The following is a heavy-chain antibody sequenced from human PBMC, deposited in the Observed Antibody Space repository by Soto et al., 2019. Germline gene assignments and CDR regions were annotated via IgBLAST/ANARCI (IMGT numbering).Heavy chain of an antibody. J-gene: IGHJ3*02. Sequence: SVKVSCKASGGTFSSYTIIWVRQAPGQGLEWMGRIIPILGIANYAQKFQGRVTITADKSTSTAYMELSSLRSEDTAVYYCARPSPATYDAFDIWGQGTMVTVSS. V-gene: IGHV1-69*02. CDR3: ARPSPATYDAFDI. CDR1: GGTFSSYT. CDR2: IIPILGIA.